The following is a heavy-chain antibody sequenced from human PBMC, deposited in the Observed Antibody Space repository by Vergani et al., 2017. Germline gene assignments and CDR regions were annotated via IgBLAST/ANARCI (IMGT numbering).Heavy chain of an antibody. CDR3: ARDLGLRYVDWLLYDAFDI. J-gene: IGHJ3*02. Sequence: EVQLVESGGGLVKPGGSLRLSCAASGFTFSSYSMNWVRQAPGKGLEWVSSISSSSSYIYYADSVKGRFTISRDNAKNSLYLQMNSLRAEDTAVYYCARDLGLRYVDWLLYDAFDIWGQGTMVTVSS. V-gene: IGHV3-21*01. CDR2: ISSSSSYI. CDR1: GFTFSSYS. D-gene: IGHD3-9*01.